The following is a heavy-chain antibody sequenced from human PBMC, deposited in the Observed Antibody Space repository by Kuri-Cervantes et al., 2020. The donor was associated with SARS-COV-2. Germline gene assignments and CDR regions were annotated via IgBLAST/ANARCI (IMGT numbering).Heavy chain of an antibody. CDR2: ISSSGSTI. CDR3: AGGLQHYGMDV. Sequence: GGSLRLSCAASGFTFGSYEMNWVRQAPGKGLEWVSYISSSGSTIYYADSVKGRFTISRDNAKNSLYLQMNSLRAEDTAVYYCAGGLQHYGMDVWGQGTTVTVSS. D-gene: IGHD5-12*01. CDR1: GFTFGSYE. J-gene: IGHJ6*02. V-gene: IGHV3-48*03.